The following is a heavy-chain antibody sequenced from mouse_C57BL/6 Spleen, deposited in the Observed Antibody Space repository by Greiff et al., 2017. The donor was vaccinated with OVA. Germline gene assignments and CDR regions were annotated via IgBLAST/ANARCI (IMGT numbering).Heavy chain of an antibody. CDR2: IDPSDSET. CDR3: ARLGTTVVGNYAMDY. Sequence: QVQLKQPGAELVRPGSSVKLSCKASGYTFTSYWMHWVKQRPIQGLEWIGNIDPSDSETHYNQKFKDKATLTVDKSSSTAYMQLSSLTSEDSAVYYCARLGTTVVGNYAMDYWGQGTSVTVSS. V-gene: IGHV1-52*01. CDR1: GYTFTSYW. J-gene: IGHJ4*01. D-gene: IGHD1-1*01.